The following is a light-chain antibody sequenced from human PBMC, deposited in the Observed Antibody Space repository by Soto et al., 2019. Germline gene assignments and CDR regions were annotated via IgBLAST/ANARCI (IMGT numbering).Light chain of an antibody. Sequence: EIVMTQSPATLSVSPGEGATLSCKASQNVYNNLAWYQQRPGQPPRLLIYDVSTRATGISARFSGSGYGTEFTLTIRSLQSEDFAVYFCQQCRNWPLTFGGGTKVEIK. J-gene: IGKJ4*01. V-gene: IGKV3-15*01. CDR3: QQCRNWPLT. CDR2: DVS. CDR1: QNVYNN.